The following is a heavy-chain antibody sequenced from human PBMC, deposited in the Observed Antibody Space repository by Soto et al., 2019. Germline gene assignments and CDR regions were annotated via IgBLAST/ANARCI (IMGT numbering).Heavy chain of an antibody. Sequence: GGSLRLSCAASGFTFSSYWMHWVRQAPGKGLVWVSRINSDGSSTSYADSVKGRFTISRDNAKNTLYLQMNSLRAEDTAVYYCARDKLDIVVVPAAPEGYYYYYYMDVWGKGTTVTVSS. J-gene: IGHJ6*03. D-gene: IGHD2-2*03. V-gene: IGHV3-74*01. CDR1: GFTFSSYW. CDR2: INSDGSST. CDR3: ARDKLDIVVVPAAPEGYYYYYYMDV.